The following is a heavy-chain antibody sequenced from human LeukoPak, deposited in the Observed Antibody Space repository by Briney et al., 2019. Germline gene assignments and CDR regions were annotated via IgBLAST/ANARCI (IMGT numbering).Heavy chain of an antibody. D-gene: IGHD1-20*01. CDR2: IRGSGGST. J-gene: IGHJ6*02. CDR1: GFTFSNYV. CDR3: AEDLTGTTSLNYYYYGMDV. V-gene: IGHV3-23*01. Sequence: PGGSLRLSCAASGFTFSNYVMNWVRQAPGKGLEWVSAIRGSGGSTYYADSVKGRFTISRDNSKNTLYLQMNSLRAEDTAVYYCAEDLTGTTSLNYYYYGMDVWGQGTTVTVSS.